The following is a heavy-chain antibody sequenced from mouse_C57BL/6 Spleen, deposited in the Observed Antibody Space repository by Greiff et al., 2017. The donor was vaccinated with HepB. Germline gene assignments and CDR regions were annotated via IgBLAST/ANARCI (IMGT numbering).Heavy chain of an antibody. D-gene: IGHD1-1*01. CDR1: GFTFSDYG. CDR2: ISSGSSTI. CDR3: ATQALYGSSLYWYFDV. V-gene: IGHV5-17*01. Sequence: EVKVEESGGGLVKPGGSLKLSCAASGFTFSDYGMHWVRQAPEKGLEWVAYISSGSSTIYYADTVKGRFTISRDNAKNTLFLQMPSLRSEDTAMYYCATQALYGSSLYWYFDVWGTGTTVTVSS. J-gene: IGHJ1*03.